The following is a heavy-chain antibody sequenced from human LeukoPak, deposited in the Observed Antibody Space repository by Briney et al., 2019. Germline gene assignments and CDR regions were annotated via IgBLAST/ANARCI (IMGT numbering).Heavy chain of an antibody. J-gene: IGHJ5*02. Sequence: PGGSLRLSCAASGFTFSTYSMNWVRQAPGKGLEWVSSISSGSAYTFYADSVKGRFTISRDNAKNSLCLQMNSLRAEDTAVYYCARDLRGSSWYAGRGNWFDPWGQGTLVTVSS. CDR1: GFTFSTYS. CDR2: ISSGSAYT. D-gene: IGHD6-13*01. CDR3: ARDLRGSSWYAGRGNWFDP. V-gene: IGHV3-21*06.